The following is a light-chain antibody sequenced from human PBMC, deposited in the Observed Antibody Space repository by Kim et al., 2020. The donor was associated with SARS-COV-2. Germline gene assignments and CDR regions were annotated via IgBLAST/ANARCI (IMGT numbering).Light chain of an antibody. V-gene: IGKV1-NL1*01. Sequence: SASGGDRVTITCRASQAISYALAWYQQKPGTAPKVLVYAASKLQTGVPSRFSGSGSGTDYTLTISSLQPEDFATYYCKQYYNAPYSFGQGTKLEI. CDR2: AAS. CDR3: KQYYNAPYS. J-gene: IGKJ2*01. CDR1: QAISYA.